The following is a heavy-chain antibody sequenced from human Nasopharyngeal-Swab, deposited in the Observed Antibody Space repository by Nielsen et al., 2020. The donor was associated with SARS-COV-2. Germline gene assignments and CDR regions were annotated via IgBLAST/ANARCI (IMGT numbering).Heavy chain of an antibody. Sequence: RQAPGKGLEWIGYINYSGSTYYNPSLKSRVTISVDTSKNQFSLKLSSVTAADTAVYYCAKGYSSGWWGGATADWFDPWGQGTLVTVSS. CDR2: INYSGST. J-gene: IGHJ5*02. V-gene: IGHV4-30-4*01. D-gene: IGHD6-19*01. CDR3: AKGYSSGWWGGATADWFDP.